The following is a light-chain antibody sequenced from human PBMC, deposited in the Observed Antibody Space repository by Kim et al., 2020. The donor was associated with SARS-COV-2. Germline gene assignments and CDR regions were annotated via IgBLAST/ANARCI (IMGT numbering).Light chain of an antibody. V-gene: IGKV3-20*01. CDR2: GTS. J-gene: IGKJ4*01. CDR1: QSVSSGY. Sequence: EIVLTQSPDTLSLSPGERATLSCRARQSVSSGYLAWHQQRPGQPPTLLIYGTSNRATGIPDRFSGSGSGTDFTLTTSRLEPEDFAVYYCQQYGRSPLTFGGGTKLNIK. CDR3: QQYGRSPLT.